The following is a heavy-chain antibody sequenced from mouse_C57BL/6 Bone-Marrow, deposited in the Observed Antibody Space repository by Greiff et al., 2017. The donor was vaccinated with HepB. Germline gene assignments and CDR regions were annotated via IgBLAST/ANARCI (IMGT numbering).Heavy chain of an antibody. CDR2: ISDGGSYT. D-gene: IGHD2-5*01. CDR1: GFTFSSYA. Sequence: EVKLMESGGGLVKPGGSLKLSCAASGFTFSSYAMSWVRQTPEKRLEWVATISDGGSYTYYPDNVKGRFTISRDNAKNNLYLQMSHLKSEDTAMYYCARRSYSNYNWYFDVWGTGTTVTVSS. V-gene: IGHV5-4*03. CDR3: ARRSYSNYNWYFDV. J-gene: IGHJ1*03.